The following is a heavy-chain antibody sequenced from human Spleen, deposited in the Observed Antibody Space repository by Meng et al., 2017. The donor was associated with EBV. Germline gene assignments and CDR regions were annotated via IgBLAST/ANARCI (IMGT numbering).Heavy chain of an antibody. CDR3: ASFSAEENFWRGYDS. CDR2: IYWDDDK. Sequence: TVKASAPPMGTPPPYHTLTCTVSRFSLSIGGVGVCCNRQPPGEALQWLALIYWDDDKRYSPSLKSRLTITKDTSKNQVVLTMTNMDPVDTATYYCASFSAEENFWRGYDSWGQGTLVTVSS. CDR1: RFSLSIGGVG. V-gene: IGHV2-5*02. D-gene: IGHD3-3*01. J-gene: IGHJ4*02.